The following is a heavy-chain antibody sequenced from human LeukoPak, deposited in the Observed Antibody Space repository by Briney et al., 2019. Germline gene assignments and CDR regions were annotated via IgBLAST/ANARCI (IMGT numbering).Heavy chain of an antibody. J-gene: IGHJ5*02. CDR2: IYTSGST. V-gene: IGHV4-4*07. CDR1: GGSISSYY. Sequence: PSETLSLTYTVSGGSISSYYWSWIRQPAGKGLEWIGRIYTSGSTNYNPSLKSRVTMSVDTSKNQFSLKLSSVTAADTAVYYCARGEDILTGYSNWFDPWGQGTLVTVSS. CDR3: ARGEDILTGYSNWFDP. D-gene: IGHD3-9*01.